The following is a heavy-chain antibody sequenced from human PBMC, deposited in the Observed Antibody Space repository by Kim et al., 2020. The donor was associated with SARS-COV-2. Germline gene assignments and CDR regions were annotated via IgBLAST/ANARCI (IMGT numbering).Heavy chain of an antibody. CDR3: ARDWEWSVDY. Sequence: GGSLRLSCAVSGFTFRNYWMRWVRQAPGKGLESVANIKEDGSEECYVDSVKGRFTISRDNAKNSLYLQMNSLKVEDTAVYYCARDWEWSVDYWGQGTLVTVAS. V-gene: IGHV3-7*03. CDR1: GFTFRNYW. CDR2: IKEDGSEE. J-gene: IGHJ4*02. D-gene: IGHD2-8*01.